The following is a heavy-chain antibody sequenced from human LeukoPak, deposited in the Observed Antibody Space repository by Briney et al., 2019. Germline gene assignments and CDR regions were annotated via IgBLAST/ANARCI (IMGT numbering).Heavy chain of an antibody. J-gene: IGHJ4*02. CDR2: IGIDSGNT. CDR3: ARDYKYAFDN. V-gene: IGHV3-48*01. D-gene: IGHD5-24*01. CDR1: GFTFSDYS. Sequence: PGGSLRLSCAASGFTFSDYSMNWVRQAPGKGLEWISYIGIDSGNTNYADSVKGRFTISGDKAKNSLYLQMNSLRVEDTAVYYCARDYKYAFDNWGQGTLVTFSS.